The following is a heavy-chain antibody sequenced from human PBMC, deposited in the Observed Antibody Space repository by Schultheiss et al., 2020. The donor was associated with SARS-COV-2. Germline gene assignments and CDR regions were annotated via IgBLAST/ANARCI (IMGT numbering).Heavy chain of an antibody. Sequence: GGSLRLSCTASGFTFGDYAMSWVRQAPGKGLEWVGFIRSKAYVGTSEYAASVKGRFTISRDDSKSIAYLQMNSLKTEDTAVYYCSSELLANYWGQGTLVTVSS. CDR2: IRSKAYVGTS. CDR1: GFTFGDYA. CDR3: SSELLANY. D-gene: IGHD1-7*01. V-gene: IGHV3-49*04. J-gene: IGHJ4*02.